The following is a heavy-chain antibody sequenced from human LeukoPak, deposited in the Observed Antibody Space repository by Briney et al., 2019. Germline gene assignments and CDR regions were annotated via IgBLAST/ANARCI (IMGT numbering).Heavy chain of an antibody. CDR3: ARSGKIYFDWLLDY. V-gene: IGHV3-11*04. D-gene: IGHD3-9*01. J-gene: IGHJ4*02. Sequence: GGSLRLSCAASGFTFSDYYMSWIRQVPGKRLEWVSYIGRSGTTIHYADSVKGRFTISWDNAKKSLYLQMNSLRAEDTAVYYCARSGKIYFDWLLDYWGQGTLVTVSS. CDR2: IGRSGTTI. CDR1: GFTFSDYY.